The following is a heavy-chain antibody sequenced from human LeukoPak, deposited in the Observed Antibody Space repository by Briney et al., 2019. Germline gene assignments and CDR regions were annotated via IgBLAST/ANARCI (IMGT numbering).Heavy chain of an antibody. CDR1: GFTFSIYA. D-gene: IGHD2-2*01. V-gene: IGHV3-23*01. CDR3: ANDQYRPGRSPFDY. CDR2: ISGSGGST. Sequence: GGSLRLSCAASGFTFSIYAMSCVRQAPGKGLEWGSAISGSGGSTYYADSVKGRFTISRDNSKNTLYLQMNSLRAEDTAVYYCANDQYRPGRSPFDYWGQGTLVTVSS. J-gene: IGHJ4*02.